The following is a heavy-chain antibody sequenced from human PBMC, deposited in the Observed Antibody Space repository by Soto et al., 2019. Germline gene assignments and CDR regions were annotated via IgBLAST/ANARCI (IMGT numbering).Heavy chain of an antibody. J-gene: IGHJ4*02. CDR1: GFTFDDFA. D-gene: IGHD4-4*01. V-gene: IGHV3-9*01. Sequence: SLRLSCEAPGFTFDDFAKNRVRHAAGKGTKGVSCISWNRGRIDYADSVKCRFTSASDHAKYALYLQMNSLRHEDTALYYCAKIWSNYLYYYDSWCQGTMCNVSS. CDR3: AKIWSNYLYYYDS. CDR2: ISWNRGRI.